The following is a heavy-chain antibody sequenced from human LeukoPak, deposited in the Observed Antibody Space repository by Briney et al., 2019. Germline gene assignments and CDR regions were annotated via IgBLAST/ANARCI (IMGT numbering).Heavy chain of an antibody. D-gene: IGHD6-19*01. CDR3: ARDQLGGGMGGRRIYSSGWYHFDY. CDR1: GFTFSSYW. J-gene: IGHJ4*02. V-gene: IGHV3-74*01. CDR2: INSDGSST. Sequence: QPGGSLRLSCAASGFTFSSYWMHWVRQAPGKGLVWVSRINSDGSSTSYADSVKGRFTISRDNAKNSLYLQMNSLRAEDTAVYYCARDQLGGGMGGRRIYSSGWYHFDYWGQGTLVTVSS.